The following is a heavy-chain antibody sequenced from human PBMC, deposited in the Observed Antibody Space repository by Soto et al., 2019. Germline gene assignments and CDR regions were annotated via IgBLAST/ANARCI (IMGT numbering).Heavy chain of an antibody. CDR1: GDSLRSSYHY. Sequence: SETLSLTCTVSGDSLRSSYHYWGWIRQLPGKGLEWIGSIYYTGNTYYNPPLKSRVSISVDMATNEISLRLRAESIADTAVYYCVRVEMYAGELTTNFDRGGQGAVVNV. CDR2: IYYTGNT. D-gene: IGHD3-9*01. V-gene: IGHV4-39*01. CDR3: VRVEMYAGELTTNFDR. J-gene: IGHJ4*02.